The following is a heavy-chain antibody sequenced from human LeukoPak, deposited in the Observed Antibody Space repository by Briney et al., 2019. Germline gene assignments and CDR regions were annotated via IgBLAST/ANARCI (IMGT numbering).Heavy chain of an antibody. CDR2: IYYSGST. CDR1: GGSISNYY. CDR3: ARVGGQNYYYYGMDV. D-gene: IGHD3-10*01. Sequence: SETLSLTCTVSGGSISNYYWSWIRQPPGKGLEWIGYIYYSGSTNYSPSLKSRVTISVDTSKNQFSLKLSSVTAADTAAYYCARVGGQNYYYYGMDVWGQGTTVTVSS. J-gene: IGHJ6*02. V-gene: IGHV4-59*01.